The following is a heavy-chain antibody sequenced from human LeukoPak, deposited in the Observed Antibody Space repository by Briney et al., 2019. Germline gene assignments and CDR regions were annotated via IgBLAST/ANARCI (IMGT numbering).Heavy chain of an antibody. J-gene: IGHJ3*02. CDR2: IKQDGSEK. CDR1: GFTFSGYW. Sequence: AGGSLRLSCAASGFTFSGYWMSWVRQAPGKGLEWVANIKQDGSEKYYVDSVKGRFTISRDNAKNSLHLQMNSLRAEDTAVYYCARVDNSAEAFDIWGQGTMVTVSS. D-gene: IGHD5-24*01. V-gene: IGHV3-7*01. CDR3: ARVDNSAEAFDI.